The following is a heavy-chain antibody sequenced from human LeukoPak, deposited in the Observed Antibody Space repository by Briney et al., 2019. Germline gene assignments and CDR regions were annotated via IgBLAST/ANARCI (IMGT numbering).Heavy chain of an antibody. CDR2: IYYSGST. Sequence: PSETLSLTCTVSGGSISSYYWSWIRQPPGKGLEWIGYIYYSGSTNYNPSLKSRVTISVDTSKNQFSLKLSSVTAADTAVYYCISSSWYYFDYWGQGTLVTVSS. D-gene: IGHD6-13*01. CDR3: ISSSWYYFDY. V-gene: IGHV4-59*12. CDR1: GGSISSYY. J-gene: IGHJ4*02.